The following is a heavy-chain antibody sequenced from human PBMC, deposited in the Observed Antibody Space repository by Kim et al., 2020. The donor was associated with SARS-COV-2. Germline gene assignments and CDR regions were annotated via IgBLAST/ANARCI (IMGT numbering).Heavy chain of an antibody. CDR3: GRKYYHCFDY. CDR2: ISSTGDNT. D-gene: IGHD3-16*01. V-gene: IGHV3-23*01. J-gene: IGHJ4*02. Sequence: GGSLRLSCAASGFTFRIYAMAWVRQAPGKGLEWVSAISSTGDNTYYAASVKGRFTISRDNSRDTLFLQMNNLRAEDTAIYYCGRKYYHCFDYWGQGPLVT. CDR1: GFTFRIYA.